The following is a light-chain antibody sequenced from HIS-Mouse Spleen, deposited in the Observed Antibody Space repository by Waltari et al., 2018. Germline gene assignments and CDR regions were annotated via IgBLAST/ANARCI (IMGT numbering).Light chain of an antibody. CDR2: EDS. V-gene: IGLV3-10*01. CDR1: ALPKQY. Sequence: SYELTQPPSVSVSPGQTARITCSGDALPKQYAYWYQQTSGQAPVLVTYEDSKRPSGIPGRFSVASSGTMATVTISGAQVEDEADYYCYATDSSGNHRVFGGGTKLTVL. J-gene: IGLJ2*01. CDR3: YATDSSGNHRV.